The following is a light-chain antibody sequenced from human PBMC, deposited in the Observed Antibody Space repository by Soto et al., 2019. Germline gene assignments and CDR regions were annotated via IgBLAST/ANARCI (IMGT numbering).Light chain of an antibody. CDR2: GAS. J-gene: IGKJ1*01. CDR3: QQYGSSPWT. CDR1: QSVSSSY. Sequence: EVVMTPSPATLSVSPGERANLSCRASQSVSSSYLAWYQQKPGQAPRLLIYGASSRATGIPDRFSGSGSGTLFTLTITSLQSEDFAVYYCQQYGSSPWTFGQGTKVDIK. V-gene: IGKV3-20*01.